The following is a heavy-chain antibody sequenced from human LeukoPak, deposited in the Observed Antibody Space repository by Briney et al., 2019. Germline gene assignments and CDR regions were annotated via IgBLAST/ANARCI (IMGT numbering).Heavy chain of an antibody. CDR2: IYYSGST. V-gene: IGHV4-59*01. D-gene: IGHD6-6*01. CDR3: ARGEYSSSYSPLNY. J-gene: IGHJ4*02. Sequence: SETLSLTCTVSGGSISSYYWSWIRQPPGKGLEWIGYIYYSGSTNYNPSLKSRVTISVDTSKNQFSLKLSSVTAADTAVYYCARGEYSSSYSPLNYWGQGTLDTVSS. CDR1: GGSISSYY.